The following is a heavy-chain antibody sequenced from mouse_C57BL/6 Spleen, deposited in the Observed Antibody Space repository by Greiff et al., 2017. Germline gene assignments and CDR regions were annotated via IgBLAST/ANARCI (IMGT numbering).Heavy chain of an antibody. CDR2: IDPENGDT. CDR3: TKGTTDFDY. D-gene: IGHD1-1*01. CDR1: GFNIKDDY. J-gene: IGHJ2*01. Sequence: VQLKQSGAELVRPGASVKLSCTASGFNIKDDYMHWVKQRPEQGLEWIGWIDPENGDTEYASKFQGKATITADTSSNPAYLQLSSLASEDTAVYYCTKGTTDFDYWGQGTTLTVSS. V-gene: IGHV14-4*01.